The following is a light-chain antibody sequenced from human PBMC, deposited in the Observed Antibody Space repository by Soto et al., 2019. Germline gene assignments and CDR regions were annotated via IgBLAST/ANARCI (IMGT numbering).Light chain of an antibody. CDR2: GAS. CDR3: QQYGTSAIT. Sequence: ETVMTQSPATLSVSPGEIATLSFSASQSVSSNLAWYQQKPGQAPRLLMSGASTRAAGIPDRFSGDGSGTDFTLTISRLEPEDFAVYYCQQYGTSAITFGQGTRLEIK. CDR1: QSVSSN. J-gene: IGKJ5*01. V-gene: IGKV3-20*01.